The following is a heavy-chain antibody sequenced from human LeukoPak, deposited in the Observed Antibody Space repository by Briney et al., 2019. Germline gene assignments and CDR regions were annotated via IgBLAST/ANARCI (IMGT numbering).Heavy chain of an antibody. V-gene: IGHV3-7*04. CDR3: ARGRAVDI. CDR2: IKPDDSEI. CDR1: GFIFTNNW. Sequence: GGSLRLSCVASGFIFTNNWMTWVRQVPGKGLEWVANIKPDDSEIYYVASVKGRFTISRDNAKNSVFLQMNSLRVEDTAIYYCARGRAVDIWGRGTMVTVSS. J-gene: IGHJ3*02.